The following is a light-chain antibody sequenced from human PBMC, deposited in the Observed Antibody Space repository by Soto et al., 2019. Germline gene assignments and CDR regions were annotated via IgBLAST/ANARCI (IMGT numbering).Light chain of an antibody. V-gene: IGKV3-11*01. Sequence: EIVLTQSPATLSLSPGERVTLSCRASQSISSFLGWYQQKPGQAPRLLIYDASSRATGIPARFSGSGSGTDFTLPISSLEPEDFAVYYCQQRFNLPRTFGQGTKLEIK. CDR3: QQRFNLPRT. CDR1: QSISSF. J-gene: IGKJ2*01. CDR2: DAS.